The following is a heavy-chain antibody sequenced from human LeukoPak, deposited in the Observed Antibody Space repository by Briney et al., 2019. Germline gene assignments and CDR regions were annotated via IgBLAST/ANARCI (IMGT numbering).Heavy chain of an antibody. D-gene: IGHD2-15*01. CDR3: AKDPPHTVGGYFDY. CDR2: ISGSGGST. J-gene: IGHJ4*02. V-gene: IGHV3-23*01. Sequence: PGGSLRLSCAASGFTFSSYAMSWVHQAPGKGLEWASAISGSGGSTYYADSVKGRFTISRDNSKNTLYLQMNSLRAEDTAVYYCAKDPPHTVGGYFDYWGQGTLVTVSS. CDR1: GFTFSSYA.